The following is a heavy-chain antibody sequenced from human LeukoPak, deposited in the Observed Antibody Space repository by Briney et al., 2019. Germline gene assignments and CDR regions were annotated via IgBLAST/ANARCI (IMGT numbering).Heavy chain of an antibody. Sequence: GGSLRLSCAASGFTFSSDAMTWFRQAPGKGLEWVSGISAGGGSAFYADSVKGRFTISRDNSRNTLYLQMSRLRAEDTAVYYCAKEISGATSGTYWGQGTLVTVSS. CDR3: AKEISGATSGTY. V-gene: IGHV3-23*01. CDR1: GFTFSSDA. J-gene: IGHJ4*02. CDR2: ISAGGGSA. D-gene: IGHD6-25*01.